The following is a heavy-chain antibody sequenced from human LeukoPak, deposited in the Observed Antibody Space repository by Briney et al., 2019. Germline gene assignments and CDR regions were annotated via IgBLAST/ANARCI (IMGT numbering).Heavy chain of an antibody. J-gene: IGHJ3*02. CDR1: GFTFSNYA. V-gene: IGHV3-23*01. Sequence: PGGSLRLSCAASGFTFSNYAMSWVRQAPGKVLEWASAISGSGDNTYYADSVKGRFTISRDNSKNTLYLQMNSLRAEDTAVYHCAGGYCTNGVCYGDAFDIWGQGTMVTVSS. CDR3: AGGYCTNGVCYGDAFDI. D-gene: IGHD2-8*01. CDR2: ISGSGDNT.